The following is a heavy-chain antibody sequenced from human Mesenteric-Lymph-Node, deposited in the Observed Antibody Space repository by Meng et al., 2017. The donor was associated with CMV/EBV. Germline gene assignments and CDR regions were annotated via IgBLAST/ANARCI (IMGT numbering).Heavy chain of an antibody. CDR1: GFTFSTYG. D-gene: IGHD3-16*01. CDR3: AKDAALPITTLSYYYYYGMDV. J-gene: IGHJ6*02. Sequence: GGSLRLSCAPSGFTFSTYGMHWVRQAPGKGLEWVSFIQNDESNKYYADSVKGRFTISRDISKNTLYLQMNSLRTEDTAVYYCAKDAALPITTLSYYYYYGMDVWGQGTTVTVSS. V-gene: IGHV3-30*02. CDR2: IQNDESNK.